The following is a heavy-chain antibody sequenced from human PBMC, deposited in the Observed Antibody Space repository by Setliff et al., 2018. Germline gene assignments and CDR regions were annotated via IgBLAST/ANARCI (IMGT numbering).Heavy chain of an antibody. D-gene: IGHD6-19*01. CDR3: AKDYQSDSGWDFDY. CDR2: ILGSDGRT. V-gene: IGHV3-23*01. J-gene: IGHJ4*02. Sequence: GGSLRLSCEASGFKFSDYFMSWVRQAPGKGLEWVSGILGSDGRTYYADSVKGRFTISRDNSKSTLYLQMSSLRAEDTAVYYCAKDYQSDSGWDFDYWGQGTLVTVSS. CDR1: GFKFSDYF.